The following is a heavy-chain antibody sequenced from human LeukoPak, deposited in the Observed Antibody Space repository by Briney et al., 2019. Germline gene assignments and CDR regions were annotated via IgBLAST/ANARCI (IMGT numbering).Heavy chain of an antibody. V-gene: IGHV1-69*13. Sequence: ASVKVSSKASGGTFSSYAISWVRQAPGQGLEWMGGIIPIFGTANYAQKFQGRVTITADESTSTAYMELSSLRSEDTAVYYCARGDQYQLLSFPRFDPWGQGTLVTVST. CDR1: GGTFSSYA. D-gene: IGHD2-2*01. CDR2: IIPIFGTA. CDR3: ARGDQYQLLSFPRFDP. J-gene: IGHJ5*02.